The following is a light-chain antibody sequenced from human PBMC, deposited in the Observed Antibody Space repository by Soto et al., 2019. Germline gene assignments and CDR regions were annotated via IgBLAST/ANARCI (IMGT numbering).Light chain of an antibody. Sequence: EIVMTQSPATLCVSPGERATLSCRASQGVSSSLAWYQQKPGQAPRLLIYGASTRATGIPARFSGSGSGTEFTLTISSLQSEDFAVYYCQQYNNWRTFGQGTKVDIK. J-gene: IGKJ1*01. CDR2: GAS. CDR1: QGVSSS. V-gene: IGKV3-15*01. CDR3: QQYNNWRT.